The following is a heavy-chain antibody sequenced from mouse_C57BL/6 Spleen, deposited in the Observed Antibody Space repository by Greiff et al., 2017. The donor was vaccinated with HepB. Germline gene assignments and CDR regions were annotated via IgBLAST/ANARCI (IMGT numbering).Heavy chain of an antibody. CDR3: ARMNYYGSSPYAMDY. D-gene: IGHD1-1*01. V-gene: IGHV1-61*01. CDR2: IYPSDSET. J-gene: IGHJ4*01. Sequence: QVQLQQPGAELVRPGSSVKLSCKASGYTFTSYWMDWVKQRPGQGLEWIGNIYPSDSETHYNQKFKDKATLTVDKSSSTAYMQRSSLTSEDSAVYYCARMNYYGSSPYAMDYWGQGTSVTVSS. CDR1: GYTFTSYW.